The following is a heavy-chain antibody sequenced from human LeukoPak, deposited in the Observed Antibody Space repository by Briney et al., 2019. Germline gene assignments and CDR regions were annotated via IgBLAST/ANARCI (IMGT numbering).Heavy chain of an antibody. CDR3: ARVSLPGYSSSWYFDY. V-gene: IGHV3-30-3*01. D-gene: IGHD6-13*01. CDR1: GFTFSSYA. CDR2: ISYDGSNK. J-gene: IGHJ4*02. Sequence: GGSLRLSCAASGFTFSSYAMHWVRQAPGKGLEWVAVISYDGSNKYYADSVKGRFTISRDNSKNTLYLQINSLRAEDTAVYYCARVSLPGYSSSWYFDYWGQGTLVTVSS.